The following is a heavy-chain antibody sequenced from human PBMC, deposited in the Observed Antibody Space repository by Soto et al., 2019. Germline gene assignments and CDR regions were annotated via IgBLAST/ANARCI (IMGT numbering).Heavy chain of an antibody. V-gene: IGHV1-24*01. J-gene: IGHJ3*02. CDR3: ATDLGSSSWYAFYI. CDR2: FDPEDGET. CDR1: GYTLTELS. Sequence: ASVKVSCKVSGYTLTELSMHWGRQAPGKGLEWMGGFDPEDGETIYAQKFQGRVTMTEDTSTDTAYMELSSLRSEDTAVYYCATDLGSSSWYAFYIWGQGTMVTVSS. D-gene: IGHD6-13*01.